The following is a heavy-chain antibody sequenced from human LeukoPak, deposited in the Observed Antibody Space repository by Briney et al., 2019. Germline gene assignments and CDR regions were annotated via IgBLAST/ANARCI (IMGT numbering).Heavy chain of an antibody. J-gene: IGHJ4*02. Sequence: GGSLRLSCAVSGFTFSSNWMYWVRHAPGKGLVWVSRISSDGSSATYADSVKGRFTISRDNAKNTLYLQMNSLRAEDTAVYYCATFVSIAAGWGQGTLVTVSS. D-gene: IGHD6-6*01. V-gene: IGHV3-74*01. CDR3: ATFVSIAAG. CDR1: GFTFSSNW. CDR2: ISSDGSSA.